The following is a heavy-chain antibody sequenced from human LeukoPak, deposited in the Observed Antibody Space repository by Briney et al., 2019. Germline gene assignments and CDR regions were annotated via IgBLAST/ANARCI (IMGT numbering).Heavy chain of an antibody. J-gene: IGHJ4*02. V-gene: IGHV3-48*01. D-gene: IGHD2-2*01. CDR2: IISTGSTT. CDR3: ATGFWGYCSRNSCPLDN. Sequence: GGSLRLSCAASGFTFSSYSMNWVRQAPGKGLEWISYIISTGSTTYYADSVKGRFTISRDNANNSVSLQMSSLRAEDTAVYYCATGFWGYCSRNSCPLDNWGQGTLVTVAS. CDR1: GFTFSSYS.